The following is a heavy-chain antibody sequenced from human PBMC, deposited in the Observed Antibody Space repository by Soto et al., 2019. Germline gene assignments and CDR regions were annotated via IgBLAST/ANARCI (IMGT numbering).Heavy chain of an antibody. Sequence: GASVKVSCKASGGTFSSYTISWVRQAPGQGLEWMGRIIPILGIANYAQKFQGRVTITADKSTSTAYMELSSLRSEDTAVYYCARDAPQRCGYDQNFDYWGQGTLVTVSS. J-gene: IGHJ4*02. CDR2: IIPILGIA. CDR1: GGTFSSYT. D-gene: IGHD5-12*01. CDR3: ARDAPQRCGYDQNFDY. V-gene: IGHV1-69*04.